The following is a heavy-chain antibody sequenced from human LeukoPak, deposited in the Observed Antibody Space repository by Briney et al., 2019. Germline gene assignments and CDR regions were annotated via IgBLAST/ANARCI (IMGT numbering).Heavy chain of an antibody. V-gene: IGHV1-69*05. CDR3: ARAGGDYYYGSGSYRLDY. Sequence: SVKVSCKASGGTFISYAISWVRQAPGQGREWMGRIIPIFGTANSAQKFQGRVTITTDESTSTAYMELSSLRSEDTAVYYCARAGGDYYYGSGSYRLDYWGQGTLVTVSS. J-gene: IGHJ4*02. CDR2: IIPIFGTA. CDR1: GGTFISYA. D-gene: IGHD3-10*01.